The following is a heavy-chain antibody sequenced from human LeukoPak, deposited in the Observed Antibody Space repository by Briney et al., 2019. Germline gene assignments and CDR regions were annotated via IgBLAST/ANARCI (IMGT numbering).Heavy chain of an antibody. D-gene: IGHD3-10*01. CDR2: IKSDGSST. CDR3: ATNYYGSGPDH. J-gene: IGHJ4*02. V-gene: IGHV3-74*01. Sequence: GGSLRLSCATSGFTFSSYWMHWVRQAPGKGLVWVSRIKSDGSSTTYADSVKGRFTISRDNAKNTLYLQMNSLRAEDTAVYYCATNYYGSGPDHWGQGTLVTVSS. CDR1: GFTFSSYW.